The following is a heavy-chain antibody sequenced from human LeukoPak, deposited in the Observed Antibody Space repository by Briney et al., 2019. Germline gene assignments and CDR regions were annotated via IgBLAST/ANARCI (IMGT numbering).Heavy chain of an antibody. D-gene: IGHD3-22*01. V-gene: IGHV1-69*06. J-gene: IGHJ3*02. CDR2: IIPIFGTA. CDR3: AKTYYYDSSGYSPGAFDI. CDR1: GGTFSSYA. Sequence: ASVKVSCKASGGTFSSYAISWVRQAPGQGLEWMGGIIPIFGTANYAQKFQGRVTITADKSTSTAYMELSSLRSEDTAVYYCAKTYYYDSSGYSPGAFDIWGQGTMVTVSS.